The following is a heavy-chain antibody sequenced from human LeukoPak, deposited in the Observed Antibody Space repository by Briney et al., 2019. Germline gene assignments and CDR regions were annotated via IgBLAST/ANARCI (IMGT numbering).Heavy chain of an antibody. CDR3: ARDARSHCGTDACYGPYFDY. CDR1: GFTFSTSS. V-gene: IGHV3-48*01. Sequence: GGSLRLSCAASGFTFSTSSMNWVRQTPGKGLEWISYIRGSSTTIYYADSVKGRFTISRDNAKNSLYLQMNDLRVEGTGVYFCARDARSHCGTDACYGPYFDYWGQGSLVTVSS. J-gene: IGHJ4*02. CDR2: IRGSSTTI. D-gene: IGHD2-2*01.